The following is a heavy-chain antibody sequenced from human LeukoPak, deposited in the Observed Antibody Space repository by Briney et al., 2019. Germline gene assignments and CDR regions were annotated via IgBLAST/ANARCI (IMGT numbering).Heavy chain of an antibody. CDR2: IYSGGST. Sequence: GGSLRLSCVASGFTVTSNYMSWVRQAPGKGLEWVSLIYSGGSTYYADSVKGRFTISRDSSKNTLYLRMNSLRAEDTAVYYCARAIRYSYGPLDYWGQGTLVTVSS. CDR3: ARAIRYSYGPLDY. J-gene: IGHJ4*02. V-gene: IGHV3-53*01. CDR1: GFTVTSNY. D-gene: IGHD5-18*01.